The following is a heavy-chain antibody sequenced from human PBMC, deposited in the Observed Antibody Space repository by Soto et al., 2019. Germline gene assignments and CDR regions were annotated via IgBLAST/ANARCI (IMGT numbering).Heavy chain of an antibody. CDR3: ARHRGSSRYTLPYYYGMDV. CDR2: IYPGDSDT. CDR1: GYSFTSYW. J-gene: IGHJ6*02. D-gene: IGHD6-13*01. Sequence: EFLKISGKGSGYSFTSYWIGWVRQMPGKGLEWMGIIYPGDSDTRYSPSFQGQVTISADKSISTAYLQWSSLKASDTAMYYCARHRGSSRYTLPYYYGMDVWGQGTTVTVSS. V-gene: IGHV5-51*01.